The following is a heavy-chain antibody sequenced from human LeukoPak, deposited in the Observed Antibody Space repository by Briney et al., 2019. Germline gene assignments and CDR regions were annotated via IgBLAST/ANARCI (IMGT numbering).Heavy chain of an antibody. D-gene: IGHD6-6*01. CDR1: GGSISSSSYY. CDR3: ARVQYSSSVDS. CDR2: IYYSGRS. Sequence: SETLSLTCTVSGGSISSSSYYWGWIRQPPGKGLECIGSIYYSGRSYYNPSLKSRVTISVDTSKSQFSLKLSSVTAADTAVYYCARVQYSSSVDSWGQGTLVTVSS. V-gene: IGHV4-39*07. J-gene: IGHJ4*02.